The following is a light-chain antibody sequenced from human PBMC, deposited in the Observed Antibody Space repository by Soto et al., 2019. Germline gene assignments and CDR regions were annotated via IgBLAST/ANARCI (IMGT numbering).Light chain of an antibody. V-gene: IGKV4-1*01. CDR3: QQYYSTPQT. J-gene: IGKJ1*01. CDR1: QSVLYSSNNNNY. CDR2: WAS. Sequence: DIVMTQSPDSLAVSLGERATINCKSSQSVLYSSNNNNYLAWYQQKPGQPPKLLIYWASTRESGVPDRFSGSGSGTDFTLTISSLQAEDEAVYYCQQYYSTPQTFGQGTKVEIK.